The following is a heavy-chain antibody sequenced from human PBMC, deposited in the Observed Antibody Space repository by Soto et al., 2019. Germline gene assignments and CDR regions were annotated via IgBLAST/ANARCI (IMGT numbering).Heavy chain of an antibody. V-gene: IGHV1-18*01. CDR1: GYTFTSYG. CDR2: ISGYNGNT. D-gene: IGHD2-2*01. J-gene: IGHJ2*01. CDR3: ARRCSSTRCLAL. Sequence: QVQLVQSGAEVKKPGASVKVSCKASGYTFTSYGICWVRQAPGQGLEWMGWISGYNGNTNYAQNLQGRVTMTTDTSTSPVYMELRSLRSDDTAVYYCARRCSSTRCLALWGRGTLVIVSS.